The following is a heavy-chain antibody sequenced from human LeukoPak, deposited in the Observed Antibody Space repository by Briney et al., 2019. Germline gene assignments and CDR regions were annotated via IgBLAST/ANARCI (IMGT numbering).Heavy chain of an antibody. D-gene: IGHD2-2*01. CDR3: ARQTDIVVVPAAHPYNWFDH. CDR1: GYSISSGYY. Sequence: SETLSLTCAVSGYSISSGYYWGWIRQPPGKGLEWIGSIYHSGSTYYNPSLKSRVTISVDTSKNQFSLKLSSVTAADTAVYYCARQTDIVVVPAAHPYNWFDHWGQGTLVTVSS. J-gene: IGHJ5*02. CDR2: IYHSGST. V-gene: IGHV4-38-2*01.